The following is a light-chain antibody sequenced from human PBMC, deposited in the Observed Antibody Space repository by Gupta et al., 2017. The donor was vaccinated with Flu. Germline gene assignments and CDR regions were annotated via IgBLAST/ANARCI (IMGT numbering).Light chain of an antibody. Sequence: SALVGDRVTITCRASQNIGSWLAWYQQKPGKAPKVLIYKASNLLSGVPSRFSGSESGTEFTLTINSLKPDDSASYYCQHLGTFGQGTKVEIK. CDR2: KAS. CDR3: QHLGT. V-gene: IGKV1-5*03. J-gene: IGKJ1*01. CDR1: QNIGSW.